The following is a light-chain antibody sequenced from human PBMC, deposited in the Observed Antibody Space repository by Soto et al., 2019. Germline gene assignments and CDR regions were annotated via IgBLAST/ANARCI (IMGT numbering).Light chain of an antibody. V-gene: IGKV3-20*01. J-gene: IGKJ2*01. CDR1: QSVTSSY. CDR3: QQYGGSPMYS. CDR2: GAS. Sequence: EIVLTQSPGTLSLSPGERATLSCRASQSVTSSYLAWYQQKPGQAPRLLIYGASSRATGIPDRFSDSGSGTDFTLTISRLDPEDFAVYYCQQYGGSPMYSFGQGTKLEIK.